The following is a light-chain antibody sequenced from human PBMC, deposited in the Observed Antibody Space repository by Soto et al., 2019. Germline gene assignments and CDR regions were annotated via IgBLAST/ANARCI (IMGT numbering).Light chain of an antibody. V-gene: IGLV2-14*01. CDR1: SSDVGAYNS. CDR2: EVS. Sequence: QSALTQPASLSGSPGQSITISCTGTSSDVGAYNSVSWYQHHPGKAPKLIIYEVSNRPSGLSNRFSGSKSGNTASLTISGLQTEDEADYYCSSFTSSIPDVFGTGTKLTVL. CDR3: SSFTSSIPDV. J-gene: IGLJ1*01.